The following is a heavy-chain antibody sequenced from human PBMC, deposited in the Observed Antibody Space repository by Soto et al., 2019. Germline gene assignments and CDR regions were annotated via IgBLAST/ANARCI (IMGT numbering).Heavy chain of an antibody. Sequence: GGSLRLSCAASGVTFSSYSMNWVRQAPGKGLEWVSSISSSSSYIYYADSVKGRFTISRDNAKNSLYLQMNSLRAEDTAVYYCASFSRYYDILTGYLPYYYYGMDVWGQGTTVTVSS. J-gene: IGHJ6*02. CDR3: ASFSRYYDILTGYLPYYYYGMDV. CDR2: ISSSSSYI. D-gene: IGHD3-9*01. V-gene: IGHV3-21*01. CDR1: GVTFSSYS.